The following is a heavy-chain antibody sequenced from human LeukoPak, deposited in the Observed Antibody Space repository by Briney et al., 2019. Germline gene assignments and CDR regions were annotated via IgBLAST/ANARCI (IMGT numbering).Heavy chain of an antibody. CDR1: RYTFTSYG. CDR3: ARGELWFGELLQDY. D-gene: IGHD3-10*01. J-gene: IGHJ4*02. CDR2: ISAYNGNT. Sequence: ASVKVSCKASRYTFTSYGISWVRQAPGQGLEWMGWISAYNGNTNYAQKVQGRVTMTTDTSTSTAYMELWSLRSDDTAVYYCARGELWFGELLQDYWGQGTLVTVSS. V-gene: IGHV1-18*04.